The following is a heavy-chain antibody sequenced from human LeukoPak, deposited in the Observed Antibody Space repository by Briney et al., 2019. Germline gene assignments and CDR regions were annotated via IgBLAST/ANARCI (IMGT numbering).Heavy chain of an antibody. CDR3: ATNPPGRTYLQD. CDR2: INWIGDTT. J-gene: IGHJ1*01. D-gene: IGHD1-1*01. Sequence: PGGSLRLSCAASGFTFDDYGMTWVRQVPGKGLEWIAEINWIGDTTRYGDSVKGRFTISRDNAKNSLDLQINGLRVEDTAFYYCATNPPGRTYLQDWGQGTLVTVSS. V-gene: IGHV3-20*04. CDR1: GFTFDDYG.